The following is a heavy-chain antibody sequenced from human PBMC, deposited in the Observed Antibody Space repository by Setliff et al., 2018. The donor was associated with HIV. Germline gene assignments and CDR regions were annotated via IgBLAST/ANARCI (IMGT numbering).Heavy chain of an antibody. CDR1: GYSFTSYW. V-gene: IGHV5-51*01. J-gene: IGHJ5*02. CDR2: IYPGDSHV. Sequence: GESLKISCKGSGYSFTSYWIGWVRQMPGKGLEWMGIIYPGDSHVRYSPSFQGQVTISADTSISTAYLQWNTLKASDTAMYYCARSNRGYDSRGFYRENWFDPWGQGTLVTVSS. CDR3: ARSNRGYDSRGFYRENWFDP. D-gene: IGHD3-22*01.